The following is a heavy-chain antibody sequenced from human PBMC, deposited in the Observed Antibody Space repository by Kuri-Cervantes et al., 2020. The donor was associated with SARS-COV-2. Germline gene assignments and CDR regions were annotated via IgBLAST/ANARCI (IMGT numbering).Heavy chain of an antibody. Sequence: GGSLRLSCAASGFTFSSYEMNWVRQAPGKGLEWVSYISSSGSTIYYADSVKGRFTISRDNAKNSLYLQMNSLRAEDTAVYYCAPRGEGSGFDYWGQETLVTVSS. CDR2: ISSSGSTI. CDR1: GFTFSSYE. CDR3: APRGEGSGFDY. V-gene: IGHV3-48*03. J-gene: IGHJ4*02. D-gene: IGHD3-16*01.